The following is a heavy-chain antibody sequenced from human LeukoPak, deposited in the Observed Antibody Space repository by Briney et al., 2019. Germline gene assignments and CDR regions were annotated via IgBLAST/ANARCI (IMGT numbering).Heavy chain of an antibody. CDR3: ARDIVGVPAAHALDY. CDR1: GGSFSGYY. Sequence: SETLSLTCAVYGGSFSGYYWSWIRQPPGKGLEWIGEINHSGSTNYNPSLKSRVTISVDTSKSQFSLKLSSVTAADTAVYYCARDIVGVPAAHALDYWGQGTLVTVSS. D-gene: IGHD2-2*01. J-gene: IGHJ4*02. V-gene: IGHV4-34*01. CDR2: INHSGST.